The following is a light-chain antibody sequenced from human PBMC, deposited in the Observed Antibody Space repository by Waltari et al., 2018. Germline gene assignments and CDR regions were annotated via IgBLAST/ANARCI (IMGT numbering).Light chain of an antibody. CDR2: VHRDGSH. CDR3: QTWGTGIRV. Sequence: QLVLTQSPSASASLGASVKLTCTLSSWHSSYAIAWHQQQPEKGPRYLMKVHRDGSHSKGDGIPDRFSGSSSGAGRYLTISSLQSEDEADLYCQTWGTGIRVFGGGTKLTVL. J-gene: IGLJ2*01. V-gene: IGLV4-69*01. CDR1: SWHSSYA.